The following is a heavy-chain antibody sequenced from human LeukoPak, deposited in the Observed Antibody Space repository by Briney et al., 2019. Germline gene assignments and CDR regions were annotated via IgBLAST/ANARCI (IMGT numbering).Heavy chain of an antibody. CDR2: IYPGDSDT. CDR1: GYTFSNYW. D-gene: IGHD1-26*01. J-gene: IGHJ4*02. V-gene: IGHV5-51*01. CDR3: ARGVGGTYFDF. Sequence: GESLKIPCKGYGYTFSNYWIGWVRQMPGKGLEWMGIIYPGDSDTTYSPSFQGQVTISSDKAIDTAYLQWSSLKASDTAMYYCARGVGGTYFDFWGQGALVTVSS.